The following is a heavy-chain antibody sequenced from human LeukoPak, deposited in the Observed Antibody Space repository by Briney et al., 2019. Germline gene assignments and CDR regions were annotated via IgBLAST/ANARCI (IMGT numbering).Heavy chain of an antibody. V-gene: IGHV3-66*01. CDR2: IYSGGST. D-gene: IGHD6-19*01. CDR1: GFTVSSNY. J-gene: IGHJ4*02. CDR3: ARAAIAVAGTEAGY. Sequence: PGGSLRLSCAASGFTVSSNYMSWVRQAPGKGLEWVSVIYSGGSTYYADSVKGRFTISRDNAKNSLYLQMNSLRAEDTAVYYCARAAIAVAGTEAGYWGQGTLVTVSS.